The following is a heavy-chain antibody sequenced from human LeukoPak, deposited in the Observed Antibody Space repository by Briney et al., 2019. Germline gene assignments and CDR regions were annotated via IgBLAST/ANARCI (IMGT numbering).Heavy chain of an antibody. D-gene: IGHD4-23*01. CDR2: ISYSGST. V-gene: IGHV4-61*01. J-gene: IGHJ4*02. Sequence: PSETLSLTCTVSGASVSSRTYFWSWIRQHPGKGLEWIGYISYSGSTFYNPSLKSRVTISVDTSKNQFSLKLSSVTAADTAVYYCARGWGTVVTPFDYWGQGTLVIVSS. CDR3: ARGWGTVVTPFDY. CDR1: GASVSSRTYF.